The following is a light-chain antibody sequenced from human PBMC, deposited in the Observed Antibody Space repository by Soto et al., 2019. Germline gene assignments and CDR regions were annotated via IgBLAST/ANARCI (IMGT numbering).Light chain of an antibody. CDR2: AAS. CDR3: QQRSSTPLT. V-gene: IGKV1-39*01. Sequence: DIQMTQSPSSLSASVGDRVTITCRASQSISTYLSWYQHTLRKAPKLLIYAASSLQSGVPSRFSGSGSGTEFTLTINSLHPEDFATYYCQQRSSTPLTFGGGTKVELK. J-gene: IGKJ4*01. CDR1: QSISTY.